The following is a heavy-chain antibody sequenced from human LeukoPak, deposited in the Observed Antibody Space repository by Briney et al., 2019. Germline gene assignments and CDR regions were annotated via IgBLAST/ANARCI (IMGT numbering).Heavy chain of an antibody. CDR1: GYTFTGYY. V-gene: IGHV1-2*02. J-gene: IGHJ4*02. CDR2: INPNSGGT. CDR3: ARVGARITMVRGGINKYYFDY. Sequence: ASVKVSCKASGYTFTGYYMHWVRQAPGQGLEWMGWINPNSGGTNYAQKFQGRVTMTRDTSTSTAYMELSRLRSDDTAVYYCARVGARITMVRGGINKYYFDYWGQGTLVTLSS. D-gene: IGHD3-10*01.